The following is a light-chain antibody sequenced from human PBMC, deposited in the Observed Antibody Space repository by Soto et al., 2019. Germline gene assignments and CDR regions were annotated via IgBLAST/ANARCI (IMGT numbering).Light chain of an antibody. CDR1: SSDVGGYNY. V-gene: IGLV2-14*01. CDR2: EVS. Sequence: QSALTQPASVSGSPGQSITISCPGTSSDVGGYNYVSWYQQHPGKAPKLMIYEVSYRPSGVSNRFSASKSGNTASLTISGLQAEDEAEYYCSSYTTSSTYVFGTGTKGTVL. CDR3: SSYTTSSTYV. J-gene: IGLJ1*01.